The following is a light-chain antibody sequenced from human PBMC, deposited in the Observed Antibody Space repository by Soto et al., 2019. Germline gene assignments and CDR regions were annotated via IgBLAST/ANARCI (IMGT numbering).Light chain of an antibody. J-gene: IGKJ4*01. CDR3: QQRSNWTVT. Sequence: EVVLTQSPATLSLSPGERATLSCRASQSVRSYLAWYQQKPGQAPRLLIYDASHRATGIPARFSGSGSGTDFTLTISSLEPEDSAVYYCQQRSNWTVTFGGGTKVGLK. CDR2: DAS. V-gene: IGKV3-11*01. CDR1: QSVRSY.